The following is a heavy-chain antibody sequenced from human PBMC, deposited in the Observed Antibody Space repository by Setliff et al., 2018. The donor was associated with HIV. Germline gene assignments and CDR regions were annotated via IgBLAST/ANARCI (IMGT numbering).Heavy chain of an antibody. CDR2: IYYSGST. V-gene: IGHV4-39*02. CDR3: ARLRTAPAGRLYPPGY. D-gene: IGHD6-13*01. Sequence: PSETLSLTCTVSGASIGSSTYYWGCIRQPPGKGLEWIGSIYYSGSTYYNPSLKSRVTISRDTSKNHFSLRLTSVTATDTAVYYCARLRTAPAGRLYPPGYWGQGTLVTVSS. J-gene: IGHJ4*02. CDR1: GASIGSSTYY.